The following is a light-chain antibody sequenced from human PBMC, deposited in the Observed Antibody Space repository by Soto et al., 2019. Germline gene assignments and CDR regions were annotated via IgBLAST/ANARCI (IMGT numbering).Light chain of an antibody. CDR2: DAS. CDR3: QRRSNWPQT. J-gene: IGKJ1*01. Sequence: ETALTQSPSTLSLSPGERANLSCRASQSVDTFLAWYQQKPGQAPRLLIYDASNRATGIPARFSGSGSGTDFTLTISSLEPEDFAVYYCQRRSNWPQTFGQGTKVDIK. CDR1: QSVDTF. V-gene: IGKV3-11*01.